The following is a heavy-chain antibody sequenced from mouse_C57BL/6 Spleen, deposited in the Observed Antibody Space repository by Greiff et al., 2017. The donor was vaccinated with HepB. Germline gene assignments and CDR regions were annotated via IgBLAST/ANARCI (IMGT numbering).Heavy chain of an antibody. CDR1: GYAFSSSW. Sequence: QVQLQQSGPELVKPGASVKISCKASGYAFSSSWMNWVKQRPGKGLEWIGRIYPGDGDTNYNGKFKGKATLTADKSSSTAYMQLSSLTSEDSAVYFCARESTVVAMDYWGQGTSVTVSS. D-gene: IGHD1-1*01. CDR2: IYPGDGDT. V-gene: IGHV1-82*01. J-gene: IGHJ4*01. CDR3: ARESTVVAMDY.